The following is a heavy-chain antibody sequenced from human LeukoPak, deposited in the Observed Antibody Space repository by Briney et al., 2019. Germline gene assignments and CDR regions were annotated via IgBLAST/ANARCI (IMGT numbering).Heavy chain of an antibody. J-gene: IGHJ4*02. Sequence: SETLSLTCAVSGVSINTCCYYWTWIRQAPGKGRVWIGYKYYSGSQRYNSSIRSRLPISLDKSKNQFSLRMTSVHAADTAVYYCARGSSYGFDFDSWGQGTLVIVSS. CDR1: GVSINTCCYY. CDR3: ARGSSYGFDFDS. CDR2: KYYSGSQ. D-gene: IGHD3-16*01. V-gene: IGHV4-61*01.